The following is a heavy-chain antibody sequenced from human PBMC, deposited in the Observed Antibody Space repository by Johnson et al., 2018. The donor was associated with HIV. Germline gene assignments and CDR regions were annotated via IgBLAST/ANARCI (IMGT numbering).Heavy chain of an antibody. CDR3: ARVFRDYYDSRGDSYDAFDI. CDR2: VKQDRSER. CDR1: GFTFSRYW. Sequence: VQLVESGGGLVQPGGSLRLSCEGSGFTFSRYWMTWVRQAPGKGLEWVANVKQDRSERYYVDSVKGRFTISRDNAKNSLSLQMNSLRAYDTAVYYCARVFRDYYDSRGDSYDAFDIWGQGTMVTVSS. D-gene: IGHD3-22*01. J-gene: IGHJ3*02. V-gene: IGHV3-7*05.